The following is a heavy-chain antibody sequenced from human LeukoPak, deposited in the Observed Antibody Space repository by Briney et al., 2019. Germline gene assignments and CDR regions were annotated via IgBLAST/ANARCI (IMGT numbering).Heavy chain of an antibody. CDR3: ASYFVGNGGRGY. D-gene: IGHD3-10*02. Sequence: PSETRSLTCTVSGDSINSGNSHWTWIRQPPGKGLEWLGSVYDSWNNYYNPSLESRITMSVDTSKNQYSLELSSVIAADTAVYYCASYFVGNGGRGYWGQGALVTVSS. CDR1: GDSINSGNSH. J-gene: IGHJ4*02. CDR2: VYDSWNN. V-gene: IGHV4-30-4*01.